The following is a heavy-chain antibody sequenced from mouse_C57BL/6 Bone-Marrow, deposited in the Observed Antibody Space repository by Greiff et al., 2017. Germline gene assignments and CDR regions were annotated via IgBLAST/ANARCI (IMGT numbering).Heavy chain of an antibody. D-gene: IGHD3-2*02. Sequence: QVQLQQPGAELVKPGASVKLSCKASGYTFTSYWMHWVKQRPGRGLEWIGRIDPNSGGTKYNEKFKSKATLTVDKPSSTAYMQLSSLTSEDSAVYDCARRVAQATLYAMDYWGQGTSVTVSS. V-gene: IGHV1-72*01. J-gene: IGHJ4*01. CDR1: GYTFTSYW. CDR2: IDPNSGGT. CDR3: ARRVAQATLYAMDY.